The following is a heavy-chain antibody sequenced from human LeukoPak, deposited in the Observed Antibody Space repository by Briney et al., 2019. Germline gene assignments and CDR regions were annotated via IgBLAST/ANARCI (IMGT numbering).Heavy chain of an antibody. Sequence: SETLSLTCTVSSFSISSGYYWGWIRQPPGKGLEWIGSIYHSGSTYYTPSLKSRVTISVDTSKNQFSLKLRSVTAADTAVYYCATTTIRLGYWGQGTLVTVSS. CDR2: IYHSGST. CDR3: ATTTIRLGY. J-gene: IGHJ4*02. CDR1: SFSISSGYY. V-gene: IGHV4-38-2*02. D-gene: IGHD1-26*01.